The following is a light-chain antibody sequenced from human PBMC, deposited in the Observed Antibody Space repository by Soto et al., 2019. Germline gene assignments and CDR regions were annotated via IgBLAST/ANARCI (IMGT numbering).Light chain of an antibody. CDR1: QSVSSS. CDR2: GTS. Sequence: EIVLTQSPATLSLSPGERATLSCRASQSVSSSLAWYQQKAGQAPSLLIYGTSNRATGIPARFSGSGSGTDFTLTISSLEPEDFAVYYCQPRYNWPLTFGQGTRLEIK. V-gene: IGKV3-11*01. CDR3: QPRYNWPLT. J-gene: IGKJ5*01.